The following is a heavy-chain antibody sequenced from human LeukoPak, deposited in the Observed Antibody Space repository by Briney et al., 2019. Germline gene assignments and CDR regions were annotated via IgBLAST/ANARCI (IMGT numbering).Heavy chain of an antibody. CDR3: ARLQTDWDPNFDY. J-gene: IGHJ4*02. D-gene: IGHD3-9*01. Sequence: ASVKVSCKASGYTFTGYYMHWVRQAPGQGLEWMGWINPNSGGTNYAQKFQGRVTMIRDTSISTAYMELSRLRSDDTAVYYCARLQTDWDPNFDYWGQGTLVTVSS. CDR1: GYTFTGYY. V-gene: IGHV1-2*02. CDR2: INPNSGGT.